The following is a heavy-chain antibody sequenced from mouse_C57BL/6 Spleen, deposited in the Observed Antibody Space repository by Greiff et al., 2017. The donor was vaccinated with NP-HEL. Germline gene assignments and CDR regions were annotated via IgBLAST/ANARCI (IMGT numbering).Heavy chain of an antibody. D-gene: IGHD1-1*01. J-gene: IGHJ3*01. V-gene: IGHV1-85*01. CDR3: ASNYYGSSYRFAY. CDR2: IYPRDGST. Sequence: VQLQESGPELVKPGASVKLSCKASGYTFTSYDINWVKQRPGQGLEWIGWIYPRDGSTKYNEKFKGKATLTVDTSSSTAYMGLQSLTSEDSAVYFCASNYYGSSYRFAYWGQGTLVTVSA. CDR1: GYTFTSYD.